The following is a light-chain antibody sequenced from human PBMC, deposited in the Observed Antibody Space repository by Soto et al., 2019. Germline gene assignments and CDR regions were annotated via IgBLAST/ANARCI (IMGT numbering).Light chain of an antibody. J-gene: IGLJ2*01. Sequence: QSVLTQPPSASGSPGQSVTISCSGTSSDVGGYNYVSWYQQHPGKAPKLMIYEVSKRPSGVSDRFSGSKSGNTASLTVSGLQAEDEADYYCTSFRVFGGGTKVTVL. CDR3: TSFRV. CDR2: EVS. V-gene: IGLV2-8*01. CDR1: SSDVGGYNY.